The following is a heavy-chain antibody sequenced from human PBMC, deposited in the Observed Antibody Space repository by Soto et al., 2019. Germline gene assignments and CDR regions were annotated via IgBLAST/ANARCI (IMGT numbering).Heavy chain of an antibody. CDR1: GFTFSDHY. J-gene: IGHJ4*02. CDR2: VSTSSSYT. V-gene: IGHV3-11*05. CDR3: ARLRLTGYFDY. Sequence: QVQLVESGGGLVKPGGSLRLSCVASGFTFSDHYMTWIRQAPGKGLEWLSYVSTSSSYTNYADSVKGRFTISRDNAINSLSLQMNSLRAEDTAVYYCARLRLTGYFDYWGQGTLVTVSS.